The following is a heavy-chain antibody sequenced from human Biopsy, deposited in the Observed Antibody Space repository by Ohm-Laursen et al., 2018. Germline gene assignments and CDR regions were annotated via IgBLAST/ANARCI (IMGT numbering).Heavy chain of an antibody. CDR1: GGSISGYH. D-gene: IGHD2-2*01. Sequence: SQTLSLTCTVSGGSISGYHWSWIRKPPGKGLEWLGYISYPGGITSHPSLNGRATMSLDTSKNQFSLRLIYVTAADTAVYYCARMPHFDYWGQGILVTVSS. J-gene: IGHJ4*02. CDR3: ARMPHFDY. CDR2: ISYPGGI. V-gene: IGHV4-59*01.